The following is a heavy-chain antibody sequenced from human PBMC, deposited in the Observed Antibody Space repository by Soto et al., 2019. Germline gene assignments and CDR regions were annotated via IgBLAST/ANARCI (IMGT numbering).Heavy chain of an antibody. CDR2: IYWADDK. D-gene: IGHD1-20*01. CDR1: GFSLTTRGVG. J-gene: IGHJ5*02. V-gene: IGHV2-5*02. CDR3: AQIPKYNPSDSFDP. Sequence: QITLKESGPTLVKPTQTLTLTCTFSGFSLTTRGVGVGWIRQPPGNALECLALIYWADDKRYSPSLKSRLSITKDNSKNPVVLTMTNVDPVDTATYYCAQIPKYNPSDSFDPWGQGTLVTVSS.